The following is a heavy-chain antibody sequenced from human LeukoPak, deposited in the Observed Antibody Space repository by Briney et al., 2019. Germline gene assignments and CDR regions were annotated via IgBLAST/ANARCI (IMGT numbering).Heavy chain of an antibody. CDR2: INTNTGNP. CDR3: AREKYPRYNWNPPQHFDY. D-gene: IGHD1-20*01. V-gene: IGHV7-4-1*02. CDR1: GYTFTSYA. J-gene: IGHJ4*02. Sequence: GASVKVSCKASGYTFTSYAMNWVRQAPGQGLEWMGWINTNTGNPTYAQGFTGRFVFSLDTSVSTAYLQISSLKAEDTAVYYCAREKYPRYNWNPPQHFDYWGQGTLVTVSS.